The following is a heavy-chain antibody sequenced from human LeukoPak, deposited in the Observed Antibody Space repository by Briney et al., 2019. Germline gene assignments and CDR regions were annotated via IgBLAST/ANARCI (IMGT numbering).Heavy chain of an antibody. CDR1: GGSISSSSYY. D-gene: IGHD2-2*01. J-gene: IGHJ5*02. Sequence: PSETLSLTCTVSGGSISSSSYYWGWIRQPPGKGLEWIGSIYYSGSTYYNPSLKSRVTISVDTSKNQFSLKLSSVTAADTAVYYCARRTIVVVPAAIFDWFDPWGQGTLVTVSS. V-gene: IGHV4-39*01. CDR3: ARRTIVVVPAAIFDWFDP. CDR2: IYYSGST.